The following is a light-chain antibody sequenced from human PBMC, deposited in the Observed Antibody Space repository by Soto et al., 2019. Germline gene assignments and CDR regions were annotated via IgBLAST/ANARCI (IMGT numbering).Light chain of an antibody. V-gene: IGLV2-14*01. CDR1: SSDVGGYNY. Sequence: QCALTQPASVYGSPGQSITISCTGTSSDVGGYNYVSWYQQNPGKAPKLMIYEVSNRPSGVSNRFSGSKSGNTASLTISGLQAEDEADYYCRSYTSSSTLVFGGGTKVTVL. CDR2: EVS. CDR3: RSYTSSSTLV. J-gene: IGLJ2*01.